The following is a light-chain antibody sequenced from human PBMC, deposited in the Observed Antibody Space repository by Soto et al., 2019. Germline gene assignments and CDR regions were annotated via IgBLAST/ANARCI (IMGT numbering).Light chain of an antibody. CDR3: QQYGSSPYT. CDR1: QSVSSNY. V-gene: IGKV3-20*01. J-gene: IGKJ2*01. CDR2: GVS. Sequence: EIVLTQSPSTLSLSPGERATLSCRASQSVSSNYLAWYQQKPGQAPRLLIYGVSSRATGIPDGFSGSGSGTDFTLTISRLEPEDFAVYYCQQYGSSPYTFGQGTKLEIK.